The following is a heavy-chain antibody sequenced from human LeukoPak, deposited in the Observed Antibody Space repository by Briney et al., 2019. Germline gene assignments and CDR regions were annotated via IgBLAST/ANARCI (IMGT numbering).Heavy chain of an antibody. CDR1: GGSISSYY. Sequence: SETLSLTCTVSGGSISSYYWSWIRQPPGKGLEWIGYIYYSGSTNYNPSLKSRVTISVDTSKNQFSLKLSSVTAADTAVYYCARSVTYYYYYYMDVWGKGTTVTVSS. V-gene: IGHV4-59*01. CDR2: IYYSGST. CDR3: ARSVTYYYYYYMDV. D-gene: IGHD4-11*01. J-gene: IGHJ6*03.